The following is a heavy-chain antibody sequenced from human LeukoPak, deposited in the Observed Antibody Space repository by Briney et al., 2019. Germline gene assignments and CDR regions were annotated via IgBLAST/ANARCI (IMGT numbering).Heavy chain of an antibody. CDR1: GFTFSSYG. Sequence: GGSLRLSCAASGFTFSSYGMHWGRQAPAKGLGRVAVISYDGSNKYYAVSVKGRFTISRDNSKNTLYLQMNSLRAEDTAVYYCAKDRDYGDSPDYWGQGTLVTVSS. J-gene: IGHJ4*02. CDR2: ISYDGSNK. D-gene: IGHD4-17*01. CDR3: AKDRDYGDSPDY. V-gene: IGHV3-30*18.